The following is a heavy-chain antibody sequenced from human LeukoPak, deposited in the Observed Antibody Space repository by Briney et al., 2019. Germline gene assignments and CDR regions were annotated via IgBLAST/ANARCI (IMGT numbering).Heavy chain of an antibody. V-gene: IGHV4-34*01. J-gene: IGHJ5*02. D-gene: IGHD3-9*01. CDR3: ARTPDIPKHNWFDP. CDR2: INHSGST. Sequence: SETLSLTCAVYGGSFSGYYWSWIRQPPGKGLEWIGEINHSGSTNYNPSLKSRVTISVDTSNNQSSLKLSTVTAADTAVYYCARTPDIPKHNWFDPWGQGTLVTVSS. CDR1: GGSFSGYY.